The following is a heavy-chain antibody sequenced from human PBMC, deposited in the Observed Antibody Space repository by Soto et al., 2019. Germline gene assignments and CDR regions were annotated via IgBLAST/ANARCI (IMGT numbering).Heavy chain of an antibody. CDR3: ARSSSSWDYYGMDV. Sequence: SETLSLTCAVYGGSFSGYSWTWIRQPPGTGLEWIGEINHTGSTNYNPSLKSRVTISVDTSKNQFSLKLSSVTAADTAVYYCARSSSSWDYYGMDVWGQGTTVTVSS. J-gene: IGHJ6*02. V-gene: IGHV4-34*01. CDR1: GGSFSGYS. D-gene: IGHD6-13*01. CDR2: INHTGST.